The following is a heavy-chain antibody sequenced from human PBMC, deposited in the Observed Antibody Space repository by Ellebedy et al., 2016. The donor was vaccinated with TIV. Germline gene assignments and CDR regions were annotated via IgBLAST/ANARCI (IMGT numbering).Heavy chain of an antibody. V-gene: IGHV3-21*01. Sequence: GESLKISCAASGFTFSSYSMNWVRQAPGMGLEWVSSISNSGTHIYYADSVKGRFTISRDNAKNSLYLHMNSLRAEDKAVYYRGRESGELAWGQGTLVTVSS. CDR1: GFTFSSYS. CDR3: GRESGELA. J-gene: IGHJ5*02. D-gene: IGHD3-10*01. CDR2: ISNSGTHI.